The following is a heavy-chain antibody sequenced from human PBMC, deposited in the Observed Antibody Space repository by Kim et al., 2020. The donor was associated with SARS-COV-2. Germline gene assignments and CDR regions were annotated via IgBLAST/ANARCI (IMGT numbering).Heavy chain of an antibody. CDR2: INHSGST. CDR3: AREFPLGCSSTSCYTKWLDYYYYYMDV. D-gene: IGHD2-2*02. CDR1: GGSFSGYY. Sequence: SETLSLTCAVYGGSFSGYYWSWIRQPPGKGLEWIGEINHSGSTNYNPSLKSRVTISVDTSKNQFSLKLSSVTAADTAVYYCAREFPLGCSSTSCYTKWLDYYYYYMDVWGKGTTVTVSS. V-gene: IGHV4-34*01. J-gene: IGHJ6*03.